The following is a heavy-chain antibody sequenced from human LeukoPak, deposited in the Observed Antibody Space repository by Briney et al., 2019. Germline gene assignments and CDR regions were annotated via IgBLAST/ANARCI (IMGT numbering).Heavy chain of an antibody. J-gene: IGHJ3*02. CDR1: GFTFSDYY. Sequence: GGSLRLSCAASGFTFSDYYMNWVPQAPGKGLEWVSSISSSSSYIYYADSVKGRFTISRDNAKNSLYLQMNSLRAEDTAVYYCARAKHSSREAFDIWGQGTMVTVSS. CDR2: ISSSSSYI. V-gene: IGHV3-21*01. D-gene: IGHD6-13*01. CDR3: ARAKHSSREAFDI.